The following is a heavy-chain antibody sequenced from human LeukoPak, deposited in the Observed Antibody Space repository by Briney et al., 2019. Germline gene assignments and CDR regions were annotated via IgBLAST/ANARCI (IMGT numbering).Heavy chain of an antibody. D-gene: IGHD6-13*01. CDR1: GFTFSDYH. Sequence: GGFLRLSCAASGFTFSDYHMAWIRQAPGKGLQWVSYISNGGDIYYADSVKGRFTISRDNAKNSLYLQMNSLRAEDTALYYCAKDIEAAGLFFGYWGQGTLVTVSS. CDR3: AKDIEAAGLFFGY. V-gene: IGHV3-11*04. CDR2: ISNGGDI. J-gene: IGHJ4*02.